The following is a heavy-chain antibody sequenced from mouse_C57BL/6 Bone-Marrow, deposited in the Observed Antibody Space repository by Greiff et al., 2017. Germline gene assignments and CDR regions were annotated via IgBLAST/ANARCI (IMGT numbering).Heavy chain of an antibody. D-gene: IGHD1-1*01. CDR3: ARQGDYYGSSYWYFDV. J-gene: IGHJ1*03. Sequence: EVKLVESGGGLVQPGGSLKLSCAASGFTFSDYGMAWVRQAPRKGPEWVAFISNLAYSIYYADTVTGRFTISRENAKNTLYLEMSSLRSEDTAMYYCARQGDYYGSSYWYFDVWGTGTTVTVSS. V-gene: IGHV5-15*04. CDR2: ISNLAYSI. CDR1: GFTFSDYG.